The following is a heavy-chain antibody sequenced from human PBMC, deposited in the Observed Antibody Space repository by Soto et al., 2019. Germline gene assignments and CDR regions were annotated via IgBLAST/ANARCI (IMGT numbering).Heavy chain of an antibody. Sequence: EVQLLDSGGGLVQPGGSLRLSCTASGFTFSKYAMSWVRQAPGQGLEWVSGISASRASTYYGDSVKGRFTISRDNFTKTLSLKMGSLRAEDTAIYYWAKGYNDVTTGYIHFDHWGQGTLVTVSS. CDR3: AKGYNDVTTGYIHFDH. V-gene: IGHV3-23*01. J-gene: IGHJ4*02. D-gene: IGHD1-20*01. CDR2: ISASRAST. CDR1: GFTFSKYA.